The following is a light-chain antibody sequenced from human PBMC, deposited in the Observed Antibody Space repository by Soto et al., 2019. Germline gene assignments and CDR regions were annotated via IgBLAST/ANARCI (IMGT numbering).Light chain of an antibody. V-gene: IGKV1-5*03. CDR2: KAS. Sequence: DIQMTQSPSTLSASVGDRVTLTCRASQTIYSWLAWYQQKPGKAPNLLIYKASTLESGVPSRFXGSGSGTEFTLTISSLQPVDFATYYCQQYHSSPPWTFGQGTKVEIK. CDR3: QQYHSSPPWT. CDR1: QTIYSW. J-gene: IGKJ1*01.